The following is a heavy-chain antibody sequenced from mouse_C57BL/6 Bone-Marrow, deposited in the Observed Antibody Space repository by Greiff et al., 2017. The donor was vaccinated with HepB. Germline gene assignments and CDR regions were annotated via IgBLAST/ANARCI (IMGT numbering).Heavy chain of an antibody. V-gene: IGHV2-2*02. J-gene: IGHJ2*01. CDR1: GFSLTSYG. CDR3: ARNPIYYGSSDFDC. CDR2: IWSGGST. D-gene: IGHD1-1*01. Sequence: VKLVESGPGLVQPSQSLSITCTVSGFSLTSYGVHWVRQSPGKGLEWLGVIWSGGSTDYNAAFISRLSISKDNSKSQAFFKMNSLQANDTAIYYCARNPIYYGSSDFDCWGQGTTLTVSS.